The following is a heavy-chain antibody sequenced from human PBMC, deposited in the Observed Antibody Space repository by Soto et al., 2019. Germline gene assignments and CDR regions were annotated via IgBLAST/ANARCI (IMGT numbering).Heavy chain of an antibody. Sequence: GESLKIYCKGSGYSFTSYCIGWVSQRPGKGLEWMGIIYPGDSDTRYSPSFQGQVTISADKSISTAYLQWSSLKASDTAMYYCARLGGDYYYYYGMDVWGQGTTVTVSS. CDR3: ARLGGDYYYYYGMDV. D-gene: IGHD4-17*01. V-gene: IGHV5-51*01. CDR1: GYSFTSYC. CDR2: IYPGDSDT. J-gene: IGHJ6*02.